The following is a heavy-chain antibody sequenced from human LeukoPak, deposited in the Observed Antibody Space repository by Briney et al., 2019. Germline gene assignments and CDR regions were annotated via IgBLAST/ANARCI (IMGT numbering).Heavy chain of an antibody. CDR1: GSSMNSYY. CDR3: ARLGSGSYVYFDY. V-gene: IGHV4-59*08. D-gene: IGHD1-26*01. CDR2: IYYSGST. J-gene: IGHJ4*02. Sequence: SETLSLTCTVSGSSMNSYYWSWIRQPPGKGLEWIGYIYYSGSTNYNPSLESRVAISVDTSKNQFSLKLNSVTAADTAVYYCARLGSGSYVYFDYWGQGTLVTVSS.